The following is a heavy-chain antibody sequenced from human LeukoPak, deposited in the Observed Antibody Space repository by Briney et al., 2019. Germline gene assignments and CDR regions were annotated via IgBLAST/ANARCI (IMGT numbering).Heavy chain of an antibody. CDR2: INSDGSST. CDR3: ARAAPYYYDSSGYYSSVDP. Sequence: GGSLRLSCAASGFTFSSYWMHWVRQAPGKGLVWVSRINSDGSSTSYADSVKGRFTISRDNAKNTLYLQMNSLRAEDTAVYYCARAAPYYYDSSGYYSSVDPWGQGALVTVSS. V-gene: IGHV3-74*01. D-gene: IGHD3-22*01. J-gene: IGHJ5*02. CDR1: GFTFSSYW.